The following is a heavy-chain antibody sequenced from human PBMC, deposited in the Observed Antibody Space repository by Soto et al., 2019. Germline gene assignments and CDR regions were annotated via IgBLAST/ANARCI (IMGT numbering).Heavy chain of an antibody. CDR2: AAYSGGT. Sequence: SETLSLTCTVSGGSIANNNYFWGWVRQPPGKGLEWIGSAAYSGGTYKNPSLKSRVTVSVDTSKNQFSLKLTSVTAADTAVYYCAKVVVGATSHSDFDSWGQGTLVAVSS. CDR1: GGSIANNNYF. V-gene: IGHV4-39*01. CDR3: AKVVVGATSHSDFDS. J-gene: IGHJ4*02. D-gene: IGHD2-15*01.